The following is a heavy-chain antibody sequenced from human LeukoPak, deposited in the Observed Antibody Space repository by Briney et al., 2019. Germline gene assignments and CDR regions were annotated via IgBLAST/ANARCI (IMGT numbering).Heavy chain of an antibody. CDR3: AIHQYYDFWSGFDY. V-gene: IGHV1-2*02. CDR2: INPNSGGT. Sequence: ASVKVSCKASGYTFTGYYMHWVRQAPGQGLEWMGWINPNSGGTNYAQKFQGRVTTTRDTSISTAYMELSRLRSDDTAVYYCAIHQYYDFWSGFDYWGQGTLVTVSS. J-gene: IGHJ4*02. D-gene: IGHD3-3*01. CDR1: GYTFTGYY.